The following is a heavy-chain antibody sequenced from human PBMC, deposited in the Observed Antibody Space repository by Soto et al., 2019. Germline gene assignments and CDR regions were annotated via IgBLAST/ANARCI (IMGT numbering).Heavy chain of an antibody. Sequence: ASVKVSCKATGGTFSSYAISWVRQAPGQGLEWMGGIIPIFGTANYAQKFQGRVTIAADQSTSTVYMELSSVRSEDTAVYYCERALWSGYFIDCFDPWGQGALVTSPQ. CDR1: GGTFSSYA. D-gene: IGHD3-3*01. CDR3: ERALWSGYFIDCFDP. CDR2: IIPIFGTA. V-gene: IGHV1-69*13. J-gene: IGHJ5*02.